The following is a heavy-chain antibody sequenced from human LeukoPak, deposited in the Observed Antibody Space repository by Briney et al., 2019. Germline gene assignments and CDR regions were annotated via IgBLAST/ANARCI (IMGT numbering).Heavy chain of an antibody. CDR3: ARSIAVAGTEFDY. J-gene: IGHJ4*02. V-gene: IGHV4-61*01. CDR2: IYYSGST. Sequence: SETLSLTCTVSGGSVSSGSYYWSWIRQPPGKGLEWIGYIYYSGSTNYNPSLKSRVTISVDTSKNQFSLKLSSATAADTAVYYCARSIAVAGTEFDYWGQGTLVTVSS. CDR1: GGSVSSGSYY. D-gene: IGHD6-19*01.